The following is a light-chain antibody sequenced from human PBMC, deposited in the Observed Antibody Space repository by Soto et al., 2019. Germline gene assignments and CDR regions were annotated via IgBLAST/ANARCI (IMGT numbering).Light chain of an antibody. Sequence: DIQMTQSPSTLSASVGDRVTITCRASDEINNWLAWYQQKPGKVPKLLIYKVSNLEIGVPSRFTGSGSGTEFTLTISSLQPGDFATYYCLQYKSYSLITFGQGTRLEIK. V-gene: IGKV1-5*03. J-gene: IGKJ5*01. CDR2: KVS. CDR1: DEINNW. CDR3: LQYKSYSLIT.